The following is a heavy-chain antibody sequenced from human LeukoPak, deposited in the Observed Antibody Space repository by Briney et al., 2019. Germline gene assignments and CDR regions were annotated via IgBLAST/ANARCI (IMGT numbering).Heavy chain of an antibody. J-gene: IGHJ4*02. D-gene: IGHD1-7*01. CDR2: IFRSGTTI. CDR1: GFTFSGYS. Sequence: PGGSLRLSCAASGFTFSGYSMNWVRQAPGKGPEWVSYIFRSGTTIYYAESVKGRFTISSDNAQNSLYLQMNSLRAEDTAVYYCARILELTLDYWGQGTLVTVSS. V-gene: IGHV3-48*01. CDR3: ARILELTLDY.